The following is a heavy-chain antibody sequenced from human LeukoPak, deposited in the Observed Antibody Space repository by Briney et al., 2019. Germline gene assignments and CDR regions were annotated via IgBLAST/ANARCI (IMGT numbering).Heavy chain of an antibody. V-gene: IGHV4-4*07. Sequence: PSETLSLTCTVSGGSISSYYWSWIRQPAGKGLEWIGRIYTSGSTKYNPSLKSRVTMSVDTSKNQFSLKLSSVTAADTAVYYCAREGELYCTNGVCAYYYYGMDVWGQGTTVTVSS. D-gene: IGHD2-8*01. CDR2: IYTSGST. CDR1: GGSISSYY. CDR3: AREGELYCTNGVCAYYYYGMDV. J-gene: IGHJ6*02.